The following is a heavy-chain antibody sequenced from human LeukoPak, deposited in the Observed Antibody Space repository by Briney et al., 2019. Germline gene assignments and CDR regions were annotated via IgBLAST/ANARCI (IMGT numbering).Heavy chain of an antibody. CDR3: AKDALKTSGIAPWELRWFPFDY. CDR1: GFTFSIYS. J-gene: IGHJ4*02. D-gene: IGHD6-13*01. Sequence: PGGSLRLSCAASGFTFSIYSMSWVRQAPGKGLEWVSSIRSSSSYIYYADSVKGRFTISRDNSKNTLYLQMNSLRAEDTAVYYCAKDALKTSGIAPWELRWFPFDYWGQGTLVTVSS. V-gene: IGHV3-21*01. CDR2: IRSSSSYI.